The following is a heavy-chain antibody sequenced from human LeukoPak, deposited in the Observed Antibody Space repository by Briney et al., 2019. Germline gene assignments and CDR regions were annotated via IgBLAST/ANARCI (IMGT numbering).Heavy chain of an antibody. CDR3: ARSPLGYCSDNSCSYFEY. CDR2: IYPGDSDT. V-gene: IGHV5-51*01. CDR1: GYSFTSYW. Sequence: GESLKISCKGSGYSFTSYWIGWVRQMPGKGLEWMGIIYPGDSDTRYSPSFQGQVTISADKSISTAYLQWSSLKASDTAMYYCARSPLGYCSDNSCSYFEYWGQGTLVTVSS. J-gene: IGHJ4*02. D-gene: IGHD2-15*01.